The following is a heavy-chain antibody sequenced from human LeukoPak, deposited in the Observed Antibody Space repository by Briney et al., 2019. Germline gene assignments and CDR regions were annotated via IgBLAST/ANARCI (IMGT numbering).Heavy chain of an antibody. Sequence: SVKVSCKASGGTFSSYAISWVRPAPGQGLEWMGGIIPIFGTANYAQKFQGRVTITADESTSTAYMELSSLRSEDTAVYYCAKNLGAAYYYYGMDVWGQGTTVTVSS. CDR1: GGTFSSYA. D-gene: IGHD1-26*01. CDR2: IIPIFGTA. CDR3: AKNLGAAYYYYGMDV. J-gene: IGHJ6*02. V-gene: IGHV1-69*01.